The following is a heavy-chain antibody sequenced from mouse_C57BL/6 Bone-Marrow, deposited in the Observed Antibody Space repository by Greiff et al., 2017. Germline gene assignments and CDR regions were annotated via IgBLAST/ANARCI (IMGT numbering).Heavy chain of an antibody. CDR2: INYDGSST. CDR3: ARIYYDYDGGVRYAMDY. J-gene: IGHJ4*01. D-gene: IGHD2-4*01. Sequence: EVKLVESEGGLVQPGSSMTLSCTASGFTFSDYYMAWVRQVPEKGLEWVSNINYDGSSTYYLDSLKSRFIISRDNAKNILYLQMSSLKSEDTATYYCARIYYDYDGGVRYAMDYWGQGTSVTVSS. CDR1: GFTFSDYY. V-gene: IGHV5-16*01.